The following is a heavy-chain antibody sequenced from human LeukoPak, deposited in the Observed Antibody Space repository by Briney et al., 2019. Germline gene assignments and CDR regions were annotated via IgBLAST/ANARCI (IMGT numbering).Heavy chain of an antibody. CDR3: VKVNSNYFDY. J-gene: IGHJ4*02. CDR2: MSSNGAST. D-gene: IGHD4-11*01. Sequence: PGGSLRLSCSASGFTFSSYTMHWVRQAPGKALEYVSAMSSNGASTYYADSVKGRFTISRDNSKNTLFLQMSSLRAEDTALYYCVKVNSNYFDYWGQGTLVTVSS. CDR1: GFTFSSYT. V-gene: IGHV3-64D*09.